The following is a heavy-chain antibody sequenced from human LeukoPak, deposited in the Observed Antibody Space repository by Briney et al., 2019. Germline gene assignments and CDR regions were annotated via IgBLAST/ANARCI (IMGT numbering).Heavy chain of an antibody. Sequence: ASVKVSCKASGYTFTSYAMHWVRQAPGQRLEWMGWINAGNGNTKYSQKFQGRVTITRDTSASTAYMELSSLRSEDTAVYYCARDRPYSSGWYGNFDYWGQGTLVTVSS. CDR3: ARDRPYSSGWYGNFDY. D-gene: IGHD6-19*01. CDR1: GYTFTSYA. V-gene: IGHV1-3*01. J-gene: IGHJ4*02. CDR2: INAGNGNT.